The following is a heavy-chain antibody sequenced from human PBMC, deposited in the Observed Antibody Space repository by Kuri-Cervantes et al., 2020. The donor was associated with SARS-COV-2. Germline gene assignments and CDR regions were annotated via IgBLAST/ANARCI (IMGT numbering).Heavy chain of an antibody. V-gene: IGHV4-59*01. CDR2: IYYSGST. CDR1: GGSISSNY. CDR3: ARGYCSSTSCLPVDYYGMDV. D-gene: IGHD2-2*01. Sequence: SETLSLTCTVSGGSISSNYWSWIRQPPGKGLEWIDYIYYSGSTNYSPSLKSRVAISVDTSKNQFSRKLSSVTAADTAVYYCARGYCSSTSCLPVDYYGMDVWGQGTTVTVSS. J-gene: IGHJ6*02.